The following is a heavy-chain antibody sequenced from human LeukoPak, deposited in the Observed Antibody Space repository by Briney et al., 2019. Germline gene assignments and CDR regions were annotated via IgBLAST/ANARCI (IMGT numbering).Heavy chain of an antibody. CDR2: IISSSSYI. J-gene: IGHJ5*02. CDR3: ARDRYCSSTSCYSNWFDP. CDR1: GFTFSSYS. D-gene: IGHD2-2*01. Sequence: GGSLRLSCAASGFTFSSYSMNWVRQAPGKGREWVSSIISSSSYIYYADSVKGRFTISRDNAKNSLYLQMNSLRAEDTAVYYCARDRYCSSTSCYSNWFDPWGQGTLVTVSS. V-gene: IGHV3-21*01.